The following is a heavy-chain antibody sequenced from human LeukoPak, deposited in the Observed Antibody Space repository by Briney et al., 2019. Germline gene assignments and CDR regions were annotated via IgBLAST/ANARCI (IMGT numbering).Heavy chain of an antibody. J-gene: IGHJ4*02. CDR2: LSGSGYNT. CDR3: AKDPYGTRYFDY. CDR1: GFTFSSYA. D-gene: IGHD2-2*01. V-gene: IGHV3-23*01. Sequence: GGSLRLSCAASGFTFSSYALSWVRQAPGKGLEWVSSLSGSGYNTYYADSVKGRFTIPRDNSKNTVYLQMNSLRAEDTAVYYCAKDPYGTRYFDYLGQGTLVTVSS.